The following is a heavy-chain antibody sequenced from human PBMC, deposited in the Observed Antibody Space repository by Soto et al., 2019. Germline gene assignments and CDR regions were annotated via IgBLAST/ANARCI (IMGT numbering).Heavy chain of an antibody. CDR2: IYSGGST. Sequence: EVQLVETGGGLFQPGGSLRLSCVVSEFTVSNNYMSWVRQAPGKGLEWVSLIYSGGSTYYADSVKGRFTISRDNSKNTLYLQMNCLRAEDTAISYWQGTAAKDYWGQGTLVTASS. V-gene: IGHV3-53*02. J-gene: IGHJ4*02. D-gene: IGHD1-7*01. CDR1: EFTVSNNY. CDR3: QGTAAKDY.